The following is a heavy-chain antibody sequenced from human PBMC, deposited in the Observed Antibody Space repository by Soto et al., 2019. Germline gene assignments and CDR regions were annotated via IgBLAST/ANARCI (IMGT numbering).Heavy chain of an antibody. V-gene: IGHV6-1*01. D-gene: IGHD6-13*01. CDR3: AVSPTASSWYKV. CDR2: TYYRSKWYK. J-gene: IGHJ4*02. CDR1: GESVSSNSAA. Sequence: PSKTLSLTCVISGESVSSNSAAWNWIRQSPSRGLEWLGRTYYRSKWYKDYAVSVKSRITINPDTSENQFSLQLNSVTPEDTAVYYCAVSPTASSWYKVWGQGTLVTVSS.